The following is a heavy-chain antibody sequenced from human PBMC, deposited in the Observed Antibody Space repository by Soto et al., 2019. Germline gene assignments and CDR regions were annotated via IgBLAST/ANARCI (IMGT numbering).Heavy chain of an antibody. CDR3: ARVQHRKTPVGWLQFPPYFDY. V-gene: IGHV1-3*01. CDR1: GYTFTSYA. Sequence: AASVKVSCKASGYTFTSYAMHWVRQAPGQRLEWMGWINAGNGNTKYSQKFQGRVTITRDTSASTAYMELSSLRSEDTAVYYCARVQHRKTPVGWLQFPPYFDYWGQGTLVTVSS. D-gene: IGHD5-12*01. J-gene: IGHJ4*02. CDR2: INAGNGNT.